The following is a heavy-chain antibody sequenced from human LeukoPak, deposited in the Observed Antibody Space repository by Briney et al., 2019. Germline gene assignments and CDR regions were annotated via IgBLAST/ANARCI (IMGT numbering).Heavy chain of an antibody. J-gene: IGHJ4*02. CDR1: GGFISSNSYY. D-gene: IGHD3-22*01. CDR2: IYHSGST. V-gene: IGHV4-39*07. CDR3: ASGDSSGYYYY. Sequence: SETLSLTCTVSGGFISSNSYYWGWIRQTPGKGLEWIGTIYHSGSTYYNPSLKSRVTISVDTSKNQFSLKLSSVTAADTAVYYCASGDSSGYYYYWGQGTLVTVSS.